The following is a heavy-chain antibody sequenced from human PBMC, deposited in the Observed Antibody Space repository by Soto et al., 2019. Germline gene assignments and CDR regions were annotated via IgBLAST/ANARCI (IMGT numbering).Heavy chain of an antibody. CDR1: GFTFSSYW. J-gene: IGHJ6*02. V-gene: IGHV3-7*01. Sequence: PGESLKISCAASGFTFSSYWMSWVRQAPGKGLEWVANIKQDGSEKYYVDSVKGRFTISRDNAKNSLYLQMNSLRAEDTAVYYCARDWELELPYYYYGMDVWGQGTTVTVSS. CDR2: IKQDGSEK. CDR3: ARDWELELPYYYYGMDV. D-gene: IGHD1-7*01.